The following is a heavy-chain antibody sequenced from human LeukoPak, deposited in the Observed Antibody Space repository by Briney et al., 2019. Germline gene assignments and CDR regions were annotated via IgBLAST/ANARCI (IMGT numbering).Heavy chain of an antibody. CDR3: ARVVRGLVKVRYYFDY. J-gene: IGHJ4*02. CDR1: GGSFSGYY. Sequence: SETLSLTCAVYGGSFSGYYWSWIRQPPGKGLEWIGEINHSGSTNYNPSLKSRVTISIDTSKNQFSLKLSSVTAADTAVYYCARVVRGLVKVRYYFDYWGQGTLVTVSS. CDR2: INHSGST. V-gene: IGHV4-34*01. D-gene: IGHD6-19*01.